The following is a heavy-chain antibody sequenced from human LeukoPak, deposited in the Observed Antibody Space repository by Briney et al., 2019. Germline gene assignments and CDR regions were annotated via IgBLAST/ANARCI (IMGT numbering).Heavy chain of an antibody. J-gene: IGHJ4*02. CDR3: ARGNYDLGY. CDR1: GFTLSDHY. Sequence: GGSLRLSCAASGFTLSDHYMDWVRQAPGKGLEWVGRTKNKGDSYATQYAASVKGRFTISRDDSKNTLYLQMNSLRAEDTAVYYCARGNYDLGYWGQGTLVTVSS. D-gene: IGHD3-22*01. V-gene: IGHV3-72*01. CDR2: TKNKGDSYAT.